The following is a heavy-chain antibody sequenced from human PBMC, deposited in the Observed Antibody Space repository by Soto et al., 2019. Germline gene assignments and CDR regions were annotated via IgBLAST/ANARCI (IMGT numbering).Heavy chain of an antibody. Sequence: LSLTCTVSGVSVSSGSFYWAWIRQPPGKGLEWIGFGSYSGTTNYKPSLKSRVTISVDTSRSHISLKVSSLTAADTAVYYCARGATVTQFDYWGRGTLVTVSS. CDR1: GVSVSSGSFY. J-gene: IGHJ4*02. V-gene: IGHV4-61*01. CDR3: ARGATVTQFDY. D-gene: IGHD4-17*01. CDR2: GSYSGTT.